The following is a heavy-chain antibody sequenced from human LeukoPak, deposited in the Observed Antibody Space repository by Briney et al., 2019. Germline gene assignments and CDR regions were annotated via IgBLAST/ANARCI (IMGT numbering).Heavy chain of an antibody. J-gene: IGHJ4*02. CDR3: ARAGYDYVWGSYRYASYYFDY. CDR1: GGSFSGYY. V-gene: IGHV4-34*01. D-gene: IGHD3-16*02. Sequence: PSKTLSLTCAVYGGSFSGYYWSWLRQPPGKGLEWIGEINHSGSTNYNPSLKIRVTISVDTSKNQFSLKLSSVTAADTAVYYCARAGYDYVWGSYRYASYYFDYWGQGTLVTVSS. CDR2: INHSGST.